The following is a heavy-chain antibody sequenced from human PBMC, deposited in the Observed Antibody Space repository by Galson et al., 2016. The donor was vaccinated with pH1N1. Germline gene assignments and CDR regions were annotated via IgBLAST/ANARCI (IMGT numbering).Heavy chain of an antibody. CDR3: AKDPARQLWFRGAFDV. CDR1: GFTITSYA. Sequence: SLRLSCAASGFTITSYAVHWVRLAPGKGLEWVSYISDSGGSTYYADSVKGRFTISRDTSKNTLYLQMNSLRAEDTALYYCAKDPARQLWFRGAFDVWGQGTKVTISS. CDR2: ISDSGGST. V-gene: IGHV3-23*01. D-gene: IGHD3-10*01. J-gene: IGHJ3*01.